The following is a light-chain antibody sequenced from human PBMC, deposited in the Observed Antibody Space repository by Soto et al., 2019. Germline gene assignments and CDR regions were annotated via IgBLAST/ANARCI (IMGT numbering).Light chain of an antibody. CDR2: STT. J-gene: IGLJ2*01. Sequence: QAVVTQEPSLTVSPGGTVTLTCASSTGPVTSDYYPNRFQQKPGQAPRALIYSTTKQHSWTPARFSGSLLGGKAALTLSGVQPEDEADYYCLLYYGAAVVFGGGTKLT. CDR3: LLYYGAAVV. CDR1: TGPVTSDYY. V-gene: IGLV7-43*01.